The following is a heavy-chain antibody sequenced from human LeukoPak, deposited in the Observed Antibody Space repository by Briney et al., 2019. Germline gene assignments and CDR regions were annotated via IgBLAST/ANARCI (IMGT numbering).Heavy chain of an antibody. CDR1: GGSISSSSYS. CDR3: ARASRPLPYYYDSSGPTIDAFDI. J-gene: IGHJ3*02. D-gene: IGHD3-22*01. CDR2: IYYSGST. V-gene: IGHV4-39*07. Sequence: PSETLSLTCTVSGGSISSSSYSWGWIRQPPGKGLEWIGSIYYSGSTYYNPSLKSRVTISVDTSKNQFSLKLSSVTAADTAVYYCARASRPLPYYYDSSGPTIDAFDIWGQGTMVTVSS.